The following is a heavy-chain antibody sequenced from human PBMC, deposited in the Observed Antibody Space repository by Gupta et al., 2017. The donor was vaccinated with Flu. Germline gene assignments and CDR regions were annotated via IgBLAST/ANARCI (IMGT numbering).Heavy chain of an antibody. CDR3: AREWVTLWSGGYYNYGMDV. J-gene: IGHJ6*02. D-gene: IGHD3-10*01. Sequence: EVQLVESGGGLVQPGGSLRISCGASGFTFSSYWMHWVRQASGKGLVWVSRINSDGSSTTYADSVKGRFTISRDNAKNTLYLQMNSLRAEDTAVYYCAREWVTLWSGGYYNYGMDVWGQGTTVTVSS. CDR2: INSDGSST. CDR1: GFTFSSYW. V-gene: IGHV3-74*01.